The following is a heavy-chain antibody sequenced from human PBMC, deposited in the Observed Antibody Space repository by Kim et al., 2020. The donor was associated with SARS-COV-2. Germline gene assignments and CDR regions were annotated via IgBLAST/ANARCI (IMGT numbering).Heavy chain of an antibody. V-gene: IGHV4-39*01. D-gene: IGHD2-15*01. J-gene: IGHJ4*02. CDR3: VKEGGVIGYCSGGSCDSREGFDY. CDR2: IYYSGST. Sequence: SETLSLTCTVSGGSISSSSYYWGWIRQPPGKGLEWIGSIYYSGSTYYNPSHKSRVTISVDTSKNQFSLKLSSVTAADTAVYYCVKEGGVIGYCSGGSCDSREGFDYWGQGTLVTVSS. CDR1: GGSISSSSYY.